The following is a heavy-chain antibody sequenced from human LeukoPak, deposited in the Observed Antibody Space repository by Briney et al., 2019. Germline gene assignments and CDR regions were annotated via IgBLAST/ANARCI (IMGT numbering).Heavy chain of an antibody. V-gene: IGHV4-39*07. Sequence: SETLSLTCTVSGGSISSSSYYWGWIRQPPGKGLEWIGSIYYSGSTNYNPSLKSRVTISVDTSKNQFSLKLSSVTAADTAVYYCARALRGYSYGYYFDYWGQGTLVTVSS. D-gene: IGHD5-18*01. CDR2: IYYSGST. CDR3: ARALRGYSYGYYFDY. CDR1: GGSISSSSYY. J-gene: IGHJ4*02.